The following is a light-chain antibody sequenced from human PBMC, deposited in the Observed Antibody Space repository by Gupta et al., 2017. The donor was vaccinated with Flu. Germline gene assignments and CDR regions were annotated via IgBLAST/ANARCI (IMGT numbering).Light chain of an antibody. CDR2: LGS. Sequence: DIVMTQSRLSLPIPPGEPASISCRSSQSLLHSNGYNYLDWYLQKPGQSPQLLIYLGSNRASGVPDRFSGSGSGTDFTLKISRVEAEDVGVYYCMQALETPWTFGQGTKVEIK. V-gene: IGKV2-28*01. CDR1: QSLLHSNGYNY. CDR3: MQALETPWT. J-gene: IGKJ1*01.